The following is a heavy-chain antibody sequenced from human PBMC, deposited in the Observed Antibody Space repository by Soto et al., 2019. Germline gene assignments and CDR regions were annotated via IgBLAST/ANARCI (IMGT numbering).Heavy chain of an antibody. CDR1: GGSFSDYA. V-gene: IGHV1-69*05. D-gene: IGHD2-2*01. Sequence: SVKVSCKTYGGSFSDYAIYWVRQAPGQGLEWMGGIIPMYGIASYAPKFQGRVTMTTNASISTAYMELSSLRSEDTAVYYCARSPPSMVNIVVVPAAMNHIWGQGQWSPSPQ. CDR2: IIPMYGIA. J-gene: IGHJ3*02. CDR3: ARSPPSMVNIVVVPAAMNHI.